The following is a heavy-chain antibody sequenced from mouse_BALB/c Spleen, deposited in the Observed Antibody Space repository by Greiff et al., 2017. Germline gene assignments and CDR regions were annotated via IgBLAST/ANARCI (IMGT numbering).Heavy chain of an antibody. CDR3: ARRGYGTSGYYYAMDY. V-gene: IGHV5-12-2*01. J-gene: IGHJ4*01. CDR2: ISNGGGST. D-gene: IGHD3-1*01. CDR1: GFTFSSYT. Sequence: EVKLMESGGGLVQPGGSLKFSCAASGFTFSSYTMSWVRQTPEQRLEWVAYISNGGGSTYYTDTVKGRFTISRDNAKNTLYLQMSSLKSEDTAMYTCARRGYGTSGYYYAMDYWGQGTSVTVSS.